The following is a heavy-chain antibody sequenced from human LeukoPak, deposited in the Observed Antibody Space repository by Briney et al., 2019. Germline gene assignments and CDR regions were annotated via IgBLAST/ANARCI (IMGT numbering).Heavy chain of an antibody. CDR1: GGSFSGYY. D-gene: IGHD3-3*01. V-gene: IGHV4-34*01. Sequence: SETLSLTCAVYGGSFSGYYWSWIRQPPGKGLEWIGEISHRGSTKYNPSLKSRVTISVDTSKNQFSLKLSSVTAADTVVYYCARGQDFWSGYPFDYWGQGILVTVSS. CDR2: ISHRGST. J-gene: IGHJ4*02. CDR3: ARGQDFWSGYPFDY.